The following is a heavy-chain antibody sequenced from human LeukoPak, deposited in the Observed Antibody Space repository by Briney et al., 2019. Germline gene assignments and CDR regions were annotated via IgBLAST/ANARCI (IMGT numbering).Heavy chain of an antibody. V-gene: IGHV4-61*02. CDR2: ISSSGST. Sequence: KTSETLSLTCTVSGDSISSGDYYWSWIRQPAGKGLEWIGRISSSGSTNYNPSLKGRVTISVDTSKKQFSLNLNSVTAADTAVYYCARLPRRLRYYYMDVWGKGTTVTISS. D-gene: IGHD1-1*01. CDR3: ARLPRRLRYYYMDV. J-gene: IGHJ6*03. CDR1: GDSISSGDYY.